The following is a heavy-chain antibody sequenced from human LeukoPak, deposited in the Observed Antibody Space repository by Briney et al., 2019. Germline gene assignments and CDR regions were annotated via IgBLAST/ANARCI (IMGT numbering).Heavy chain of an antibody. Sequence: ASVKVPCKASGYTFTSYGISWVRHAPGQGLEWMGWINAYNGNTNYAKKLQGRVTMTTDTSTSTAYMELRSVRCDDTAVYYCAREVYYYGSGTKHYYYYYMDVWGKGTTVTVSS. J-gene: IGHJ6*03. CDR1: GYTFTSYG. CDR2: INAYNGNT. D-gene: IGHD3-10*01. CDR3: AREVYYYGSGTKHYYYYYMDV. V-gene: IGHV1-18*01.